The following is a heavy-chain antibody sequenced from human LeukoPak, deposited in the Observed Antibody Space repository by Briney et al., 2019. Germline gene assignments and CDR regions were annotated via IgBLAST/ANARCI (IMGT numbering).Heavy chain of an antibody. V-gene: IGHV4-34*01. J-gene: IGHJ4*02. D-gene: IGHD3-10*01. Sequence: SETLSLTCAGYGGSFSGYYWSWIRQPPGKGLEWIGEINHSGSTNYNPSLKSRVTISVDTSKKQFSLKLSSVTAADTAVYYCAKSDYYASGLDYWGQGTLVTVSS. CDR1: GGSFSGYY. CDR2: INHSGST. CDR3: AKSDYYASGLDY.